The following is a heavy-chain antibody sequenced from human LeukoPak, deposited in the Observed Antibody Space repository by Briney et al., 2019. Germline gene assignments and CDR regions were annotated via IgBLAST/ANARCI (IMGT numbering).Heavy chain of an antibody. J-gene: IGHJ6*03. CDR2: IYPGDSDT. V-gene: IGHV5-51*01. D-gene: IGHD4-17*01. CDR3: ARHTVTNSQEDYYYYMDV. CDR1: GYSFTSYW. Sequence: GESLKISCKGSGYSFTSYWIGWVRQMPGKGLEWMGIIYPGDSDTRYSPSFQGQVTISADKSISTAYLQWSSLKASDTAMHYCARHTVTNSQEDYYYYMDVWGKGTTVTVSS.